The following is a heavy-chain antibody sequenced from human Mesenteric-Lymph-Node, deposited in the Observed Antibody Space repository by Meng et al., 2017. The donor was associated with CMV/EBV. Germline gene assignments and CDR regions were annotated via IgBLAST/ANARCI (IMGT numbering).Heavy chain of an antibody. Sequence: GESLKISCAASGFTFSSYAMHWVRQAPGKGLEWVAVISYDGSNKYYADSVKGRFTISRDNSKNTLYLQMNSLRAEDTAVYYCAREEPTPYYYGMDVWGQGTTVTVSS. J-gene: IGHJ6*02. CDR1: GFTFSSYA. V-gene: IGHV3-30-3*01. CDR3: AREEPTPYYYGMDV. CDR2: ISYDGSNK.